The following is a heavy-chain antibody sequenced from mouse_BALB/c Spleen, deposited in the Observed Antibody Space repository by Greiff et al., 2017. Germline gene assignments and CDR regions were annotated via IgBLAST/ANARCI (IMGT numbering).Heavy chain of an antibody. J-gene: IGHJ4*01. CDR3: ARGFLYDGYYVWAMDY. D-gene: IGHD2-3*01. CDR2: ISSGGST. Sequence: EVQVVESGGGLVKPGGSLKLSCAASGFTFSSYAMSWVRQTPEKRLEWVASISSGGSTYYPDSVKGRFTISRDNARNILYLQMSSLRSEDTAMYYCARGFLYDGYYVWAMDYWGQGTSVTVSS. V-gene: IGHV5-6-5*01. CDR1: GFTFSSYA.